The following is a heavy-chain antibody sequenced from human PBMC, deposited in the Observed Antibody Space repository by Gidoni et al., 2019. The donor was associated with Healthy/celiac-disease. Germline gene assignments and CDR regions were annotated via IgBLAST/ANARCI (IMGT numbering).Heavy chain of an antibody. CDR1: GGSISRGGYY. J-gene: IGHJ5*02. Sequence: QVQLQESGPGLVKPSQTLSLTCPFSGGSISRGGYYWSWIRQHPGKGLEWIGYIYYSGSTYYNPSLKSRVTISVDTSKNQFSLKLSSVTAADTAVYYCARGLETVTTEARWFDPWGQGTLVTVSS. V-gene: IGHV4-31*03. D-gene: IGHD4-17*01. CDR2: IYYSGST. CDR3: ARGLETVTTEARWFDP.